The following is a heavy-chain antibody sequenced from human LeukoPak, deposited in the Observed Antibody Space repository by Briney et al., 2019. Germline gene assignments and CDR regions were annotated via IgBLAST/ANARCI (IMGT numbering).Heavy chain of an antibody. CDR3: ARRDGGFGELDY. Sequence: SETLSLTCTVSGGSISSSSYYWSWIRQPPGKGLEWIGSIYYSGSTYYNPSLKSRVTISVDTSKNQFSLKLSSVTAADTAVYYCARRDGGFGELDYWGQGTLVTVSS. J-gene: IGHJ4*02. CDR1: GGSISSSSYY. D-gene: IGHD3-10*01. V-gene: IGHV4-39*01. CDR2: IYYSGST.